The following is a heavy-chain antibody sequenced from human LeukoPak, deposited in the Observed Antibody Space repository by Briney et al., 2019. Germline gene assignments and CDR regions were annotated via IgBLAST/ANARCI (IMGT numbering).Heavy chain of an antibody. D-gene: IGHD6-13*01. J-gene: IGHJ5*02. CDR3: AKSKDGNIAASFDP. CDR1: GFTFRSYA. Sequence: GGSLTLSCAASGFTFRSYAMSWVRQAPGKGLEWVTTISGSGGYTLYADSVKGRFTISRDNSKNTLYLQMNSLRAEDTAVYYCAKSKDGNIAASFDPWGQGTLVTVSS. CDR2: ISGSGGYT. V-gene: IGHV3-23*01.